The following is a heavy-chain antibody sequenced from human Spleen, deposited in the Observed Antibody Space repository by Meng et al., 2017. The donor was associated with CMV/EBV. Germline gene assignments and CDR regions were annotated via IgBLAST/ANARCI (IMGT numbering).Heavy chain of an antibody. V-gene: IGHV4-31*02. CDR1: GGYY. CDR3: ARAPRSSVYDSSGYDLAFDP. CDR2: IYYSGRT. D-gene: IGHD3-22*01. J-gene: IGHJ5*02. Sequence: GGYYWSWIRQHPGKGLEWIGYIYYSGRTYYNPSLKSRVTISVDTSKNQFSLKLSSVTAADTAVYYCARAPRSSVYDSSGYDLAFDPWGQGTLVTVSS.